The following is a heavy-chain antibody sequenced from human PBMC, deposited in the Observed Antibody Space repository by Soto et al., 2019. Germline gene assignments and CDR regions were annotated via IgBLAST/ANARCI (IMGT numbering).Heavy chain of an antibody. CDR2: ISHDGNNK. J-gene: IGHJ5*02. D-gene: IGHD3-10*01. CDR3: ARDDSGSYSVGP. Sequence: TPGKGLEWTTFISHDGNNKYYADSVKGRFTISRDNSENTLYLQMDSMRVEDTAVYYCARDDSGSYSVGPWGQGTLVTVSS. V-gene: IGHV3-30*03.